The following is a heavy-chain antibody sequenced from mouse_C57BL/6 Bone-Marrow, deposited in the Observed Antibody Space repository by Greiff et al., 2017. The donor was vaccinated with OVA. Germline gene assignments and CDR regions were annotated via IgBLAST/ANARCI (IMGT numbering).Heavy chain of an antibody. CDR1: GYTFTSYW. V-gene: IGHV1-72*01. CDR2: IDPNSGGT. D-gene: IGHD1-1*01. CDR3: ARDITTVVYWYFDV. J-gene: IGHJ1*03. Sequence: QVQLQQPGAELVKPGASVKLSCKASGYTFTSYWMHWVKQRPGRGLEWIGRIDPNSGGTKYKEQFKRKATLTVDKPSSTAYMQLSSLTSEDSAVYYCARDITTVVYWYFDVWGTGTTVTVSS.